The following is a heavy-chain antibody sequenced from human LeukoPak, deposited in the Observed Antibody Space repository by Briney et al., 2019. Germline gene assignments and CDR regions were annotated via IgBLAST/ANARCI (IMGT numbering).Heavy chain of an antibody. CDR1: GGSISSYY. CDR2: IYFSGSA. D-gene: IGHD3-9*01. Sequence: SETLSLTCTVSGGSISSYYWSWIRQPPGKGLEWIGSIYFSGSAHYNPSLKSRVTLSVDRSKNHFSLEVKSVTAADTAVYFCARLGDLLTGYYFESWGQGTLVIVSS. V-gene: IGHV4-59*05. CDR3: ARLGDLLTGYYFES. J-gene: IGHJ4*02.